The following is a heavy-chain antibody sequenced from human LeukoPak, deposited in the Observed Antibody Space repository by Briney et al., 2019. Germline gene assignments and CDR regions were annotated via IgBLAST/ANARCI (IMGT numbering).Heavy chain of an antibody. Sequence: GGSLRLSCTASGFTFSFYMMNWVRQAPGKGLEWVSSICTSSSHIYYADSLRGRFTVSRDNAKSSLYLQMNNLTAEDTAVYYCARDHNWIDKPFDLWGQGTLVTVSS. CDR2: ICTSSSHI. V-gene: IGHV3-21*01. CDR1: GFTFSFYM. D-gene: IGHD1-20*01. J-gene: IGHJ4*02. CDR3: ARDHNWIDKPFDL.